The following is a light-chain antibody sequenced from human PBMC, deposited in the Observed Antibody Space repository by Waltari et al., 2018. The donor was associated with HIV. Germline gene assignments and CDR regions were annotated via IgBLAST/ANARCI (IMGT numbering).Light chain of an antibody. Sequence: DIQMTQSPSSLSSSVGATFTITCQASQDISKHLNWYQQKPGKAPKVIISEASNLETGVPPRFSGSGSGRDFSLTISSLQPEDVATYYCQQSAHLWTFGRGTKVEL. CDR1: QDISKH. J-gene: IGKJ1*01. CDR3: QQSAHLWT. V-gene: IGKV1-33*01. CDR2: EAS.